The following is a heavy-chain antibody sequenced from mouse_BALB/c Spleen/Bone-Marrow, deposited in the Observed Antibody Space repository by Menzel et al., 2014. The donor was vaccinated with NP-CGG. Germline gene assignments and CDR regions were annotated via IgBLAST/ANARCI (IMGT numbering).Heavy chain of an antibody. J-gene: IGHJ1*01. CDR1: GYAFSSYW. D-gene: IGHD3-3*01. CDR2: IYPGDGGT. Sequence: QVQLKHSGAELVRPGSSVKISCKASGYAFSSYWMNWVKQRPGQGLEWIGQIYPGDGGTNYNGKFKGKATLTADKSSSTAYMQLSSLTSEDSAVYFCARSQGGYWYFNVWGAGTTVTVSS. V-gene: IGHV1-80*01. CDR3: ARSQGGYWYFNV.